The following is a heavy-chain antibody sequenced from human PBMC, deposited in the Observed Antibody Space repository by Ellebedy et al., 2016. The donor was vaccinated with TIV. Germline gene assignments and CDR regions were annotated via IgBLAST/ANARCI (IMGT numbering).Heavy chain of an antibody. V-gene: IGHV3-21*01. D-gene: IGHD4-17*01. Sequence: GESLKISCAASGFTFSSYNMNWVRQALGKGLEWVSSISSSSSYIYYADSVKGRFTISRDNVKNSLYLQMNSLRAEDTAVYDCARRDYDDADAFDIWGQGTMVTVS. CDR1: GFTFSSYN. J-gene: IGHJ3*02. CDR3: ARRDYDDADAFDI. CDR2: ISSSSSYI.